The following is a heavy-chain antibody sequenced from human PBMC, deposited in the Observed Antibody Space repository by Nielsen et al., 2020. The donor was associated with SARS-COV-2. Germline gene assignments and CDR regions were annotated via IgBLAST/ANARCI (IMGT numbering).Heavy chain of an antibody. CDR3: TKDKIIVAAGSGAFDT. CDR1: GFTFSCQR. J-gene: IGHJ3*02. Sequence: GESLKISCAASGFTFSCQRISWVRPVPGKGLERVADITTDGSERFYVDSVKGRFTISRDNAKNYLYLQMNSLRIEDTALYYCTKDKIIVAAGSGAFDTWGQGTMVSVSS. V-gene: IGHV3-7*03. D-gene: IGHD6-13*01. CDR2: ITTDGSER.